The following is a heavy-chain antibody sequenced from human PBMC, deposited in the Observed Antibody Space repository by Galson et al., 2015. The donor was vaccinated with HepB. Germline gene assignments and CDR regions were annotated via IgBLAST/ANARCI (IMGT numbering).Heavy chain of an antibody. J-gene: IGHJ4*02. CDR2: ISGSGGST. CDR1: GFTFSSYA. CDR3: AKDRYYGSGSYSETPYYFDY. D-gene: IGHD3-10*01. V-gene: IGHV3-23*01. Sequence: SLRLSCAASGFTFSSYAMNWVRQAPGKGLEWVSAISGSGGSTYYADSVKGRFTISRDNSKNTLYLQMNSLRAEDTAVYYCAKDRYYGSGSYSETPYYFDYWGQGTLVTVSS.